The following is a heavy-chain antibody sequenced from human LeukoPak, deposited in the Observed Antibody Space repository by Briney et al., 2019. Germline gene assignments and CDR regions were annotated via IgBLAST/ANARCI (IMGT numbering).Heavy chain of an antibody. Sequence: GASVKVSCKASGGTFSSNAISWVRQAPGQGLEWMGGIIPIFGTANYAQKFQGRVTITADESTSTAYMELSSLRSEDTAVYYCARDEVGVRLRGAFDIWGQGTMVTVSS. V-gene: IGHV1-69*13. CDR1: GGTFSSNA. J-gene: IGHJ3*02. CDR3: ARDEVGVRLRGAFDI. D-gene: IGHD3-22*01. CDR2: IIPIFGTA.